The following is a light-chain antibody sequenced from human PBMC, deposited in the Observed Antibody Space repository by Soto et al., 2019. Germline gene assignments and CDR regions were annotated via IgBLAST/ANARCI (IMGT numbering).Light chain of an antibody. CDR1: ENINKW. Sequence: DIQVTQSPSTLSASVGDRVTITCRASENINKWLAWYQQRPGTVPKLLIYQASNLESGVPARFSGSGSGTDFTLTISSLQPEDFATYYCQHYKISTRYSFGQGTKVDIK. CDR3: QHYKISTRYS. J-gene: IGKJ2*03. V-gene: IGKV1-5*03. CDR2: QAS.